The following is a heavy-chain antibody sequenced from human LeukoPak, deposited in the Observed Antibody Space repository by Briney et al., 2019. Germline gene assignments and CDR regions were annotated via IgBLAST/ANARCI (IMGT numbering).Heavy chain of an antibody. CDR3: ARTGVDTAYDFDH. Sequence: GGSLRLSCAASGFTFSSYTMSWVRQAPGKGLEWVSAISGGGGSTYYAGSVKGRFTISRDNSKNTLFLQMNSLRVEDTAIYYCARTGVDTAYDFDHWGQGTLVTVSS. D-gene: IGHD5-18*01. CDR1: GFTFSSYT. CDR2: ISGGGGST. V-gene: IGHV3-23*01. J-gene: IGHJ4*02.